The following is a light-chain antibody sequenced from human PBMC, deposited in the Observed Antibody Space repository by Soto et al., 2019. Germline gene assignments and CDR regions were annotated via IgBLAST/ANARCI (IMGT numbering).Light chain of an antibody. V-gene: IGKV3-20*01. CDR1: QSVSSSY. CDR3: QQYGSSPWT. Sequence: EILLTQSPGTLSLSPGERATLSCRASQSVSSSYLAWYQQKPGQAPRHLIYGASSRATGIPDRFSGSGSGTDFTLTISRLEPEDFAVYYCQQYGSSPWTFGQGTKVEIK. CDR2: GAS. J-gene: IGKJ1*01.